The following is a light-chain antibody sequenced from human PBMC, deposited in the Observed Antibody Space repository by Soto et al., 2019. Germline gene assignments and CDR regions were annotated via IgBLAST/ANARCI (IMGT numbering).Light chain of an antibody. Sequence: LPLSPGYRATLSCRARQSVSSSLAWYQQTPGQAPRLLIYRASTRATGIPARFSGSGSGTDFTLTISRMEPEDVAVYYCQQYGSSPRTFGQGTKVDIK. V-gene: IGKV3-20*01. J-gene: IGKJ1*01. CDR3: QQYGSSPRT. CDR2: RAS. CDR1: QSVSSS.